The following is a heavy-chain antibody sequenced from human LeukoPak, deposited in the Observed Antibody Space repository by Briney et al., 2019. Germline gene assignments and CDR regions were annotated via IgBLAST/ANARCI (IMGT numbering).Heavy chain of an antibody. CDR1: GFPFSSYS. Sequence: PGGSLRLSCAASGFPFSSYSMNWVRQAPGKGLEWVSSISSSSTYIYYADSVKGRFTISRDNAKNSLYLQMNSLRAEDTAFYYCAREAYNAFDYWGQGTLVTVSS. CDR2: ISSSSTYI. D-gene: IGHD1-1*01. CDR3: AREAYNAFDY. J-gene: IGHJ4*02. V-gene: IGHV3-21*01.